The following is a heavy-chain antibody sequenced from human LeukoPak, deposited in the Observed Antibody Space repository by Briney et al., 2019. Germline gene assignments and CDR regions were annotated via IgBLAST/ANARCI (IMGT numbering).Heavy chain of an antibody. CDR1: GGSISSGGYY. CDR2: IYYTGSGST. CDR3: ARDQGSGCTH. D-gene: IGHD6-19*01. J-gene: IGHJ4*02. V-gene: IGHV4-61*08. Sequence: SETLSLTCTVSGGSISSGGYYWSWIRQPPGKGLEWIGYIYYTGSGSTSNNPSLKSRVTISVDTSKNQFSLNLKSVTAADTAVYFCARDQGSGCTHWGQGTLVTVSS.